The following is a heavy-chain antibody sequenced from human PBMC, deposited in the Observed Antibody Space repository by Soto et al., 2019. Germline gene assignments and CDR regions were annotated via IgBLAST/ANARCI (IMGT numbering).Heavy chain of an antibody. V-gene: IGHV3-30*18. CDR1: VFTFSSYG. Sequence: GGSLRLSCAASVFTFSSYGMHWVRQSPGKGLEWVAVISYDGSNKYYADSVKGRFTISRDNSKNTLYLQMNSLRAEVTAVYYCAKCMLPNYYYYYGMDVWGQGTTVTVSS. CDR3: AKCMLPNYYYYYGMDV. D-gene: IGHD2-8*01. CDR2: ISYDGSNK. J-gene: IGHJ6*02.